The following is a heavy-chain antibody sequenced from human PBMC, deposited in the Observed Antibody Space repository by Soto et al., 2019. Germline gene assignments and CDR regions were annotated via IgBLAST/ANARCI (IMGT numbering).Heavy chain of an antibody. CDR2: VSIGGST. D-gene: IGHD1-1*01. CDR3: ARTYVPGIAGFDP. Sequence: GGSMRLSCAASGFTFSSYAMGWVRQGPGKGLEWVAVVSIGGSTHYADSVRGRFTISRDNSKDTLYLQMNSLRVEDTAVYYCARTYVPGIAGFDPWGQGTLVTVSS. V-gene: IGHV3-23*01. J-gene: IGHJ5*02. CDR1: GFTFSSYA.